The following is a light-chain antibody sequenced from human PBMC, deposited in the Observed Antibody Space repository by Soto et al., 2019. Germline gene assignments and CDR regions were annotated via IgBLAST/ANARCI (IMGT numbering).Light chain of an antibody. J-gene: IGKJ1*01. CDR2: KAS. Sequence: DIQRTQSPSTLSASVGDRVTITCRASQSISSWLAWYQQKPRKAPKLLIYKASSLESGVPSRFSGSGSGTEFTLTISSLQPDDFATYYCQQNKSYPWTFGQGTKVEIK. CDR3: QQNKSYPWT. V-gene: IGKV1-5*03. CDR1: QSISSW.